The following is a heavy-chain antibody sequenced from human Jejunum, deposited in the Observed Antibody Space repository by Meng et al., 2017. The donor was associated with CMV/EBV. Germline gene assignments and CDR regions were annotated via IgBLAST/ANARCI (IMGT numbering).Heavy chain of an antibody. D-gene: IGHD5-12*01. CDR1: EFTFSAYS. CDR3: AREIVATINPLDY. V-gene: IGHV3-30-3*01. Sequence: QVHLVESGXGGVSPGTSXRISCSASEFTFSAYSMHWVRQPPGKGLEWVAVVSNDGNTKYYADSVRGRFTISRDNSKNTVYLQMNSLRADDTAVYYCAREIVATINPLDYWGQGTLVTVSS. J-gene: IGHJ4*02. CDR2: VSNDGNTK.